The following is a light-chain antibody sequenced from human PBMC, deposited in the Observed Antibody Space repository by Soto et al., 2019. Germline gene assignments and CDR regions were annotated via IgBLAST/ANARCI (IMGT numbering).Light chain of an antibody. J-gene: IGKJ2*01. CDR3: QQYGTSPYT. CDR1: QSVTNNF. CDR2: GAS. Sequence: EIVLTQSPGTLSLSPGERATLSCRASQSVTNNFLAWYQQKPGQAPRLLIYGASSRATGIPDRFSGSGSGTDFTLTISRLEPEDFAVYYCQQYGTSPYTFAQGTKLEIK. V-gene: IGKV3-20*01.